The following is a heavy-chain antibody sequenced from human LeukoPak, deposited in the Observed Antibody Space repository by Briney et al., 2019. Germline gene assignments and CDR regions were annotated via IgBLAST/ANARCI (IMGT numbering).Heavy chain of an antibody. CDR3: AREDWGTCYDY. Sequence: GGSLRLSCAASGFTFSSYAVHWVRQAPGKGLEWVAVISYDGSNKYYADSVKGRFTISRDNSKNTLYLQMNSLRAEDTAVYYCAREDWGTCYDYWGQGTLVTVSS. V-gene: IGHV3-30-3*01. J-gene: IGHJ4*02. CDR1: GFTFSSYA. CDR2: ISYDGSNK. D-gene: IGHD2-15*01.